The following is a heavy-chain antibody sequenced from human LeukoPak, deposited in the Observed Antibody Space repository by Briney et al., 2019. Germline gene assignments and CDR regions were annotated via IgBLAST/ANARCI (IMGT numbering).Heavy chain of an antibody. V-gene: IGHV3-9*01. CDR1: GFTFDDYA. D-gene: IGHD6-13*01. CDR2: ISWNSGSI. CDR3: ARGPYSSSWYEGPFDY. Sequence: GGSLRLSCAASGFTFDDYAMHWVRQAPGKGLEWVSGISWNSGSIGYADSVKGRFTISRDNAKNSLYLQMNSLRAEDTAVYYCARGPYSSSWYEGPFDYWGQGTLVTVSS. J-gene: IGHJ4*02.